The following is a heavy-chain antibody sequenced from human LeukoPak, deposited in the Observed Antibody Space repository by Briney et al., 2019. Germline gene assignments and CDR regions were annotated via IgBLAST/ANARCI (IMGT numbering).Heavy chain of an antibody. J-gene: IGHJ6*02. Sequence: PSETLSLTCTVSGGSISSYYWSWIRQPPGQGLEWIGYIYYSGSTNYNPSLKSRVTISVDTSKNQFSLKLSSVTAADTAVYYCARDSGYSGYDPIDYYYYYGMDVWGQGTTVTVSS. D-gene: IGHD5-12*01. CDR3: ARDSGYSGYDPIDYYYYYGMDV. V-gene: IGHV4-59*01. CDR2: IYYSGST. CDR1: GGSISSYY.